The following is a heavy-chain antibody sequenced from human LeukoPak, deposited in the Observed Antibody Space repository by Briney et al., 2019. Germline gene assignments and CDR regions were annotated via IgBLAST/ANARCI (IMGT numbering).Heavy chain of an antibody. CDR1: GFTFSSYG. D-gene: IGHD5-12*01. CDR3: AKDPWGSGYAYYFDY. Sequence: GRSLRLSCAASGFTFSSYGMHWVRQAPGKGLEWVAVISYDGSNKYYADSVKGRFTISRDNSKNTLYLQMNSQRAEDTAVYYCAKDPWGSGYAYYFDYWGQGTLVTVSS. CDR2: ISYDGSNK. J-gene: IGHJ4*02. V-gene: IGHV3-30*18.